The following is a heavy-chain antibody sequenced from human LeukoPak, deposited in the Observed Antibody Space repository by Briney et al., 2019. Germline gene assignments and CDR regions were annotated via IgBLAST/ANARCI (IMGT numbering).Heavy chain of an antibody. V-gene: IGHV3-43D*03. CDR3: AKDPKVSYRYFQH. CDR1: GFTFDDYA. Sequence: PGGSLRLSCAASGFTFDDYAMQWVRQAPGKGLEWVSLISWDGGSTYYADSVKGRFTISRDNSKNSLYLQMNSLRAEDTALYYCAKDPKVSYRYFQHWGQGTLVTVSS. D-gene: IGHD2-2*02. CDR2: ISWDGGST. J-gene: IGHJ1*01.